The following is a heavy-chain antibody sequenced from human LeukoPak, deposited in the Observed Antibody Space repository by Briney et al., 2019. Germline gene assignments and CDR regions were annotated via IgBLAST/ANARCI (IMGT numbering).Heavy chain of an antibody. J-gene: IGHJ6*03. V-gene: IGHV4-39*07. D-gene: IGHD3-10*01. CDR1: GGSVRSSSYF. Sequence: PSETLSLTCTVSGGSVRSSSYFWGWIRQPPGKGLEWIGTIYFTGKTYYAPSLKSRLTISLDTSKNQFSLKLSSVTAADTAVYYCARVARGSSPTGPDYHYYMDVWGKGTTVTVSS. CDR2: IYFTGKT. CDR3: ARVARGSSPTGPDYHYYMDV.